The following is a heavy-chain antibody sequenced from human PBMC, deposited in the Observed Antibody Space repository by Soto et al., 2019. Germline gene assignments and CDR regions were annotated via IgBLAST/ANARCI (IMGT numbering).Heavy chain of an antibody. J-gene: IGHJ5*02. V-gene: IGHV4-34*01. CDR3: AREYYDILTGYYWFDP. CDR1: GGSFSGYY. Sequence: SETLSLTCAVYGGSFSGYYWTWIRQPPGTGLEWIGEINHSGSTNYNPSLKSRVTISVDTSKNQFSLKLTSVTAADTAVYYCAREYYDILTGYYWFDPWGQGTLVTVS. D-gene: IGHD3-9*01. CDR2: INHSGST.